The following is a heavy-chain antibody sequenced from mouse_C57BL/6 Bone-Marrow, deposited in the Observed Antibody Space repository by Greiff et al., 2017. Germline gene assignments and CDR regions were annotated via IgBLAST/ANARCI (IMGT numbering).Heavy chain of an antibody. CDR2: ISYDGSN. CDR1: GYSITSGYS. D-gene: IGHD2-3*01. J-gene: IGHJ2*01. CDR3: ASGYYVLPFDS. V-gene: IGHV3-6*01. Sequence: VQLKESGPGLVKPSQSLSLTCSVTGYSITSGYSWNWIRQFPGNKLEWMGYISYDGSNNYNPSLKNRISITRDTSKNQFFLKLNSVTTEDTASYYCASGYYVLPFDSWGQGTTLTVSS.